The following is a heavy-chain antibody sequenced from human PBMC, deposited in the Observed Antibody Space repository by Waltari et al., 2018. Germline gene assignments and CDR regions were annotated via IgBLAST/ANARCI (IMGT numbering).Heavy chain of an antibody. CDR3: ARSYLAADRSLHAFEI. Sequence: EVQLVQSGAEMKKAGESLKISCKGSGYSFISYYIGWVRQMPGKGLEWMGLRSSGNSDARYSPPLQGQIAISADKSINAGYLQWSTLKASDSAMYDCARSYLAADRSLHAFEIWGQGTMVTVSS. CDR1: GYSFISYY. D-gene: IGHD6-25*01. CDR2: RSSGNSDA. J-gene: IGHJ3*02. V-gene: IGHV5-51*01.